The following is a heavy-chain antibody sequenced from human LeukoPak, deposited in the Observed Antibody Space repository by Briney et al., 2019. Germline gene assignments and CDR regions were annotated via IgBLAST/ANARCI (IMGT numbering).Heavy chain of an antibody. V-gene: IGHV3-30*18. J-gene: IGHJ6*02. CDR2: ISYDGGSK. CDR3: AKDDYGMDV. CDR1: GFTFSLYD. Sequence: GGSLRLSCAASGFTFSLYDMHWVRQAPGKGLEWVAVISYDGGSKYYADSVKGRFTTSRDNSKNTLYLQMNSLGAEDTAVYYCAKDDYGMDVWGQGTTVTVSS.